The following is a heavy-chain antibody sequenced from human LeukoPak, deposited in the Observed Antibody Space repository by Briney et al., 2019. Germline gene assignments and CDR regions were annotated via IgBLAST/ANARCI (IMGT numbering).Heavy chain of an antibody. J-gene: IGHJ2*01. V-gene: IGHV4-59*01. CDR2: TYYSGST. CDR1: GGSISSYY. CDR3: ARGPWGFWYFGL. D-gene: IGHD7-27*01. Sequence: SETLSLTCTVSGGSISSYYWSWIRQPPGKGLEWIGYTYYSGSTNYNPSLKSRVTISVDTSKNQFSLKLSSVTAADTAVYFCARGPWGFWYFGLWGRGTLVTVSS.